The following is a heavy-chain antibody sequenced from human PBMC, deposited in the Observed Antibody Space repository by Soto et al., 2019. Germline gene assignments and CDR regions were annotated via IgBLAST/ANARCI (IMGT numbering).Heavy chain of an antibody. CDR2: IYYTGSA. J-gene: IGHJ3*02. V-gene: IGHV4-31*03. D-gene: IGHD2-8*01. CDR3: VRLQINGGAFDI. CDR1: GGSIRSGGYH. Sequence: PSETLSLTCSVSGGSIRSGGYHWSWIRQHPGKGLEWIGNIYYTGSAYYTPSLKSRVTFSVDTSKNQVSLRLTSVTAADTAVYSCVRLQINGGAFDIWGQGTMATVSS.